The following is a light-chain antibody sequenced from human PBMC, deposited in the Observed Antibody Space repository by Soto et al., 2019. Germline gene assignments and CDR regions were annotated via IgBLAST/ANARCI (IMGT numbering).Light chain of an antibody. CDR1: NSDIGAYDL. Sequence: QSALTQPASVSGSPGQSITISCTGNNSDIGAYDLVSWFQQHPGKAPKVIIFDVSIRPSGVSDRFSGSKSGNTASLTISGLQAEDEADYYCSSYTVYSARLFGTGTKLTVL. CDR2: DVS. V-gene: IGLV2-14*03. J-gene: IGLJ1*01. CDR3: SSYTVYSARL.